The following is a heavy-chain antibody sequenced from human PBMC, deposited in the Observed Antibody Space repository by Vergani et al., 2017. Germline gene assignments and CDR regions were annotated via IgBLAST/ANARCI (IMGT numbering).Heavy chain of an antibody. Sequence: QVQLVQSGAEVKKPGASVKVSCKASGYTFTSYDINWVRQATGKGLEWMGWMNPNSGNTGYAQKFQGRVTITRNTSISTAYMELSSLRSEDTAVYYCARVRRYGSGSYYKGYYYYYGMDVWGQGTTVTVSS. J-gene: IGHJ6*02. CDR1: GYTFTSYD. CDR3: ARVRRYGSGSYYKGYYYYYGMDV. D-gene: IGHD3-10*01. V-gene: IGHV1-8*03. CDR2: MNPNSGNT.